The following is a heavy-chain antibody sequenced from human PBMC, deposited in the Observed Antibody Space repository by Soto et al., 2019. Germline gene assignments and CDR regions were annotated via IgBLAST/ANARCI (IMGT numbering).Heavy chain of an antibody. D-gene: IGHD4-4*01. Sequence: SSGTPSLSCTVSGASISGFYWSWIGKSAGKGLEWIGRIYATGTTDYNPSLKSRVMMSVDTSKKQFSLKLRSVTAADTAVYYCVRNVTQPSRDWFDPWGPGRAVTLAS. V-gene: IGHV4-4*07. CDR3: VRNVTQPSRDWFDP. J-gene: IGHJ5*02. CDR2: IYATGTT. CDR1: GASISGFY.